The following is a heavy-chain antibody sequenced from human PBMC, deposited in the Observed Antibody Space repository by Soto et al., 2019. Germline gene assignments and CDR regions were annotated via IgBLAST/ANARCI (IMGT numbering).Heavy chain of an antibody. Sequence: SETLSLTCTVSGGSISSSYWSWIRQPPGKGLEWIGYIYDSGSTYYNSSLKSRVTMSVDTSKNQFSLKLSSVTAADTAVYYCARQLIYRGQGTQVTVSS. CDR2: IYDSGST. V-gene: IGHV4-59*08. J-gene: IGHJ4*02. D-gene: IGHD6-13*01. CDR3: ARQLIY. CDR1: GGSISSSY.